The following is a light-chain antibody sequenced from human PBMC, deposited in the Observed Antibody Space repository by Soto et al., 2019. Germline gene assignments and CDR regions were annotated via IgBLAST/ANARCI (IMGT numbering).Light chain of an antibody. Sequence: DMVMTQSPATLSVSPGERATLSCRASQSVGSSLAWYQQKPGQAPRLLIYAASTRATGIPARFRGSGSGTEFTLTISSLQSEDFAVYYCQHCHSWPPIFTFGPGTKVDIK. CDR3: QHCHSWPPIFT. V-gene: IGKV3D-15*01. CDR2: AAS. CDR1: QSVGSS. J-gene: IGKJ3*01.